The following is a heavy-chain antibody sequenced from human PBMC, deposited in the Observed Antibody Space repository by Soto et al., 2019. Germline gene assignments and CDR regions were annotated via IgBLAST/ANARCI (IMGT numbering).Heavy chain of an antibody. CDR1: GFTFSSYA. V-gene: IGHV3-23*01. D-gene: IGHD4-17*01. Sequence: GGSLRLSCAASGFTFSSYAMSWVRQAPGKGLEWVSAVSGSGGSTYYADSVKGRFTISRDDSKNTLYLQMNSLRAEDTAVYYCAKDPRLTVTTPFWFDPWGQGTLVTVSS. CDR2: VSGSGGST. J-gene: IGHJ5*02. CDR3: AKDPRLTVTTPFWFDP.